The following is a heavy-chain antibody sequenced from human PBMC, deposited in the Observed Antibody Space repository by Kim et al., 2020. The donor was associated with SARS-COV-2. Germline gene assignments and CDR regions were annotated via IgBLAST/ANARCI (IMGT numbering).Heavy chain of an antibody. CDR1: GYTFTSYG. V-gene: IGHV1-18*01. CDR2: ISAYNGNT. CDR3: ARFGVGIVVVPAPGTFDI. Sequence: ASVKVSCKASGYTFTSYGISWVRQAPGQGLEWMGWISAYNGNTNYAQKLQGRVTMTTDTSTSTAYMELRSLRSDDTAVYYCARFGVGIVVVPAPGTFDIWGQGTMVTVSS. J-gene: IGHJ3*02. D-gene: IGHD2-2*01.